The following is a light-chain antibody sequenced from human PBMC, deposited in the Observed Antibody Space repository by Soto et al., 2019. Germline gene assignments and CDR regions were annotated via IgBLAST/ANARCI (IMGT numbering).Light chain of an antibody. CDR3: QQYNNWPPA. V-gene: IGKV3-11*01. CDR2: DAS. CDR1: QSVSSY. J-gene: IGKJ4*01. Sequence: EIVLTQSPATLSLSLGERATLSCRASQSVSSYLAWYQQKPGQAPRLLIYDASNRATGIPARFSGSGSGTDFTLTISSLEPEDFAVYYCQQYNNWPPAFGGGTKVDIK.